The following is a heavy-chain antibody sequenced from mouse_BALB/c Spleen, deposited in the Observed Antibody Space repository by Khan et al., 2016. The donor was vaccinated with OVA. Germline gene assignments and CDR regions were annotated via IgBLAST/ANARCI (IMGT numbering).Heavy chain of an antibody. CDR3: ARDRIDY. J-gene: IGHJ2*01. CDR1: GYTFTSYW. CDR2: INPTSGYT. V-gene: IGHV1-7*01. Sequence: QVRLQQSGAELAKPGASVKMSCKASGYTFTSYWMHWIKQRPGQGLEWIGYINPTSGYTDYNQKFKDKATLTADKSSSTAYMQLSSLTSDDAALYYCARDRIDYWGQGTALTVSS.